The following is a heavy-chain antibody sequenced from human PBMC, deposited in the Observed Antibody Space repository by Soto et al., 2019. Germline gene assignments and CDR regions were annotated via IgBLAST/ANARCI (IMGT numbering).Heavy chain of an antibody. Sequence: EVQLLESGGGLVQPGGSLRLSCAASGFTFSSYAMSWVRQAPGKGLEWVSAISGSGISTYYADSVKGRFTISRDTPKNTLYLQMNSLRAEDPAAYYCAKEVGYSSGWSEFAYWGQGPLVTASS. CDR3: AKEVGYSSGWSEFAY. V-gene: IGHV3-23*01. CDR2: ISGSGIST. D-gene: IGHD6-19*01. CDR1: GFTFSSYA. J-gene: IGHJ4*02.